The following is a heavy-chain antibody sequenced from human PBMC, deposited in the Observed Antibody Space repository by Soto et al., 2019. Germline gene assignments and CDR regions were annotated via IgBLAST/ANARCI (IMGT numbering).Heavy chain of an antibody. V-gene: IGHV3-23*01. J-gene: IGHJ5*02. CDR3: AKDVGGVDLVVEPAGAWFDP. CDR2: ISGSGGGT. CDR1: GFTFTSYA. Sequence: EVQLLESGGGLVQPGGSLRLSCAASGFTFTSYAMGWVRQAPGKGLVWVSSISGSGGGTYYADSVKGRFTISRDNSKNTVNLQVNSLRAEDTAVYYCAKDVGGVDLVVEPAGAWFDPWGQGTLVTVSS. D-gene: IGHD2-2*01.